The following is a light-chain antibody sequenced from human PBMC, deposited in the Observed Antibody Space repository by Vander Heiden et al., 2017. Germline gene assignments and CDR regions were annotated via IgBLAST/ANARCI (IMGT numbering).Light chain of an antibody. J-gene: IGLJ3*02. V-gene: IGLV1-44*01. CDR3: AAWDDSLNGWV. CDR2: SNN. Sequence: QSVLTQPPSASGTPGPRVTISCSGSSSNIGSNTINWYQQVPGTAPKFLIYSNNQRPSGVPDRFSGSKSGTSASLAISGLQSEDEAHYYCAAWDDSLNGWVFGGGTKLTVL. CDR1: SSNIGSNT.